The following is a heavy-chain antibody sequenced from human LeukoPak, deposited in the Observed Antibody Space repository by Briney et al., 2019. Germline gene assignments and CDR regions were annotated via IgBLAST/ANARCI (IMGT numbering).Heavy chain of an antibody. CDR2: IYTSGST. V-gene: IGHV4-61*02. D-gene: IGHD2-2*01. CDR1: GGSISSSSYY. Sequence: SETLSLTCTVSGGSISSSSYYWGWIRQPAGKGLEWIGRIYTSGSTNYNPSLKSRVTMSVDTSKNQFSLKLSSVTAADTAVYYCARDPTIVVVPVWGQGTLVTVSS. CDR3: ARDPTIVVVPV. J-gene: IGHJ4*02.